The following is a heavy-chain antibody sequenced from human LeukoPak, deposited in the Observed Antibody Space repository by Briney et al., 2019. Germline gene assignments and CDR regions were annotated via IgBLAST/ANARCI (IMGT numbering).Heavy chain of an antibody. CDR1: GGSISSYY. CDR2: IYYSGST. D-gene: IGHD6-19*01. CDR3: ARAVQGSSGRNTKYNWFDP. J-gene: IGHJ5*02. Sequence: PSETLSLTCTVSGGSISSYYWSWIRQPPGKGLEWIGYIYYSGSTNYNPSLKSRVTISVDTSKNQFSLKLSSVTAADTAVYYCARAVQGSSGRNTKYNWFDPWGQGTLVTVSS. V-gene: IGHV4-59*01.